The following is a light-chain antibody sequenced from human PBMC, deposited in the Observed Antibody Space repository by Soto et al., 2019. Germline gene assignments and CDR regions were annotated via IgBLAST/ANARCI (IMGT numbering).Light chain of an antibody. J-gene: IGKJ4*01. V-gene: IGKV3-11*01. CDR1: QSVSSY. CDR2: GAS. Sequence: EIVLTQSPATLSLSPGERATLSCRASQSVSSYLAWYQQKPGQAPRLLMYGASSRATGIPDRFSGSGSGTDFTLTVSRLEPEDFAVYYCQQRSNWPLTFGGGTKVDIK. CDR3: QQRSNWPLT.